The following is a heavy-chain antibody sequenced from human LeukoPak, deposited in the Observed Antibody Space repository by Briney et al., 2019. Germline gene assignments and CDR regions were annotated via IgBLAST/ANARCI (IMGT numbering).Heavy chain of an antibody. J-gene: IGHJ4*02. CDR1: GDSVSSNSAT. V-gene: IGHV6-1*01. Sequence: SQTLSLTCAISGDSVSSNSATWNWIRQSPSRGLEWLGRTYYRSKWYNEYAPSVKGRIAFNPDTSKNQFSLQLNSVTPEDTAAYYCARGVSRYFDYWGQGTLVAVSS. CDR3: ARGVSRYFDY. D-gene: IGHD5/OR15-5a*01. CDR2: TYYRSKWYN.